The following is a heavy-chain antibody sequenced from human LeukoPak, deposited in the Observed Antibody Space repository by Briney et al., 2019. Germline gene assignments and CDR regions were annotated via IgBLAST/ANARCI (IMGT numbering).Heavy chain of an antibody. V-gene: IGHV3-30*04. CDR1: GFTFSSYA. CDR3: ARGGLLLWFGEGFDY. J-gene: IGHJ4*02. D-gene: IGHD3-10*01. CDR2: ISYDGTNK. Sequence: GGSLRLSCAASGFTFSSYAMHWVRQAPGKGLEWVAVISYDGTNKYYTDSVKGRFTISRDNSKNTLYLQMNSLRAEDTAVYYCARGGLLLWFGEGFDYWGQGTLVTVS.